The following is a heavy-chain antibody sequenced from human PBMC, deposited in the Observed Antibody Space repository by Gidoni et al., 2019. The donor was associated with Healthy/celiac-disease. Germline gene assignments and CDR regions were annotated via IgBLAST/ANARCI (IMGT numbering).Heavy chain of an antibody. Sequence: QLQLQESGPGLVKPSETLSLTCTVPGGSISSSSYYWGWIRQPPGKGLEWIGSIYYSGSTYYNPSLKSRVTISVDTSKNQFSLKLSSVTAADTAVYYCAGMATISNWFDPWGQGTLVTVSS. CDR1: GGSISSSSYY. J-gene: IGHJ5*02. D-gene: IGHD5-12*01. CDR2: IYYSGST. CDR3: AGMATISNWFDP. V-gene: IGHV4-39*01.